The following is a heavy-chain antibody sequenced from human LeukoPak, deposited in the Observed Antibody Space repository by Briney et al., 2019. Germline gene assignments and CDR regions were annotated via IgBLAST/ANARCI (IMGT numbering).Heavy chain of an antibody. J-gene: IGHJ4*02. V-gene: IGHV3-21*01. Sequence: GGSLRLSCAASGFTSSNYNMNWVRQAPGKGLEWVSCISISSNYIYYPDSVKGRFTISRDNAKNSLYLQMNSLRAEDTAVYYCARDGGGGLDYWGQGTLVTVSS. CDR3: ARDGGGGLDY. D-gene: IGHD2-15*01. CDR2: ISISSNYI. CDR1: GFTSSNYN.